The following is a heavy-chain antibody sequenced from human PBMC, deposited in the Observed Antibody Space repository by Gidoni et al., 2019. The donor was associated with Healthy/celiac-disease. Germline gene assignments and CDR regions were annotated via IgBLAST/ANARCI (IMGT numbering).Heavy chain of an antibody. CDR1: GGSFSVYY. Sequence: QVQLQQWGAGLLKPSETLSLTCAVYGGSFSVYYWSWIRQPPGKGLEWIGEINHSGSTNYNPSLKSRVTIAVDTSKNQFSLKLSSVTAADTAVYYCARGHYGAGSYYNEWAYGMDVWGQGTTVTVSS. CDR2: INHSGST. D-gene: IGHD3-10*01. CDR3: ARGHYGAGSYYNEWAYGMDV. V-gene: IGHV4-34*01. J-gene: IGHJ6*02.